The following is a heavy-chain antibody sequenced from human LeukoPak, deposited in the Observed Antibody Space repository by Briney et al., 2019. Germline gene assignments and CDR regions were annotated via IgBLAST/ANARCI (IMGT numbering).Heavy chain of an antibody. D-gene: IGHD6-13*01. V-gene: IGHV3-66*01. CDR1: GFTFSSYV. J-gene: IGHJ4*02. CDR2: IHSGGNT. CDR3: VRDTPTPGTRYFDY. Sequence: GGSLRLSCAASGFTFSSYVMCWVRQAPGKGLEWVSVIHSGGNTFYADSVKGRFTISRDNAKNTLYLQMNTLRAEDTAVYYCVRDTPTPGTRYFDYWGRGTLVTVSS.